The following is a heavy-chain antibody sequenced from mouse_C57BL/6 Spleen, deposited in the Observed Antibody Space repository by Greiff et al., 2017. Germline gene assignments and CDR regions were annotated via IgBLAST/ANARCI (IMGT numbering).Heavy chain of an antibody. Sequence: QVQLQQPGAELVMPGASVKLSCKASGYTFTSYWMHWVKQRPGQGLEWIGEIDPSDSYTNYNQKFKGKSTLTVDKSSSTAYMQLSSLTSEDSAVYYCARMVPYYFDYWGQGTTLTVSS. CDR3: ARMVPYYFDY. CDR2: IDPSDSYT. D-gene: IGHD1-1*02. J-gene: IGHJ2*01. CDR1: GYTFTSYW. V-gene: IGHV1-69*01.